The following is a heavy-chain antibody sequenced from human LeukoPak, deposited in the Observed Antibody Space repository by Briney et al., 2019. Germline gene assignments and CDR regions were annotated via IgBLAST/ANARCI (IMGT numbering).Heavy chain of an antibody. D-gene: IGHD3-22*01. J-gene: IGHJ4*02. V-gene: IGHV3-11*04. CDR1: GFTFSDYY. Sequence: GGSLRLSCAASGFTFSDYYMSWIRQAPGKGLEGVSYISSSGSTIYYADSVKGRFTISRDNAKNSLYLQMNSLRAEDTAVYYCARDYGLKYYYGSTGFDYWGQGTLVTVSS. CDR2: ISSSGSTI. CDR3: ARDYGLKYYYGSTGFDY.